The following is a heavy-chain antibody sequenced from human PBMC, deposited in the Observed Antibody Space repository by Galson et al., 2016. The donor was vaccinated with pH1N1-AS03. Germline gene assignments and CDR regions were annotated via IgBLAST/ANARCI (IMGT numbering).Heavy chain of an antibody. Sequence: SVKVSCKASGDTFTGFTINWVRQAPGQGLELMGWINPKSGVTNYAQKFQAGVTMSRDTSSSTAYMELSGLTSDDTAVYYCATDPRGPCTSSTCPSANYFGMDVWGKGTTVIVTS. CDR3: ATDPRGPCTSSTCPSANYFGMDV. V-gene: IGHV1-2*02. D-gene: IGHD2-2*01. J-gene: IGHJ6*04. CDR2: INPKSGVT. CDR1: GDTFTGFT.